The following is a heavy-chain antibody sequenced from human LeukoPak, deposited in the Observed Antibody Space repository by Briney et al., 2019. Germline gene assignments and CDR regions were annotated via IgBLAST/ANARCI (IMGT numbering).Heavy chain of an antibody. CDR1: GGSFSGYY. V-gene: IGHV4-34*01. J-gene: IGHJ5*02. CDR2: INHSGST. D-gene: IGHD2-2*01. CDR3: ARGRGVVVPAAIRGANWFDP. Sequence: SETLSLTCAVYGGSFSGYYWSWIRQPPGKGLEWIGEINHSGSTNYNPPLKSRVTISVDTSKNQFSLKLSSVTAADTAVYYCARGRGVVVPAAIRGANWFDPWGQGTLVTVSS.